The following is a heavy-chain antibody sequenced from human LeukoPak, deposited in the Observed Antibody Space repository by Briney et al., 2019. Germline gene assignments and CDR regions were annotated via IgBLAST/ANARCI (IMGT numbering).Heavy chain of an antibody. V-gene: IGHV5-10-1*01. D-gene: IGHD2-2*01. J-gene: IGHJ3*02. CDR1: GYSFTSYW. Sequence: GESFKISCKCSGYSFTSYWISWVRQMPGKGLEWMGRIDPSDSYTNYSPSFQGHVTISADKSISTAYLQWSSLKASDTAMYYCARGGAVERYCSSTSCYWVDAFDIWGQGTMVTVSS. CDR2: IDPSDSYT. CDR3: ARGGAVERYCSSTSCYWVDAFDI.